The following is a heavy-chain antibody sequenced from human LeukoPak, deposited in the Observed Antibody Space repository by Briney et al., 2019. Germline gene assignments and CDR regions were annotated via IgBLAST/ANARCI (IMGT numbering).Heavy chain of an antibody. CDR1: GYFFTGYF. V-gene: IGHV1-2*02. J-gene: IGHJ5*02. CDR3: ARGPRFDP. CDR2: INPNGGGT. Sequence: GASVKVSCTASGYFFTGYFIHWVRQAPGQGLEWMGWINPNGGGTNYAPKFQGRVTMTRDTSISTAYMELSSLTSEDTAVYYCARGPRFDPWGQGTLVTVSS.